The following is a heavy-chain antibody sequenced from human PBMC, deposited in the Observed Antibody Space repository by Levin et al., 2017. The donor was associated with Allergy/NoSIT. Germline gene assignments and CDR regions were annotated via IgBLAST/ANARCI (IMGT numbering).Heavy chain of an antibody. J-gene: IGHJ4*02. CDR3: TRDAINSGSYYEAYYFDY. CDR2: IRSKAYGGTT. CDR1: GFTFGDYA. V-gene: IGHV3-49*04. Sequence: GGSLRLSCTASGFTFGDYAMNWVRQAPGKGLEWVGFIRSKAYGGTTEYAASVKGRFTISRDDSKSIAYLQMNSLKTEDTAVYYCTRDAINSGSYYEAYYFDYWGQGTLVTVSS. D-gene: IGHD1-26*01.